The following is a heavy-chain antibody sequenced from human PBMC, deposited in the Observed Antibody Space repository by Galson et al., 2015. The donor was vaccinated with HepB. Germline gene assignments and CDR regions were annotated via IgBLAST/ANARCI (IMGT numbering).Heavy chain of an antibody. CDR1: GGSFTGPY. Sequence: SETLSLTCAVYGGSFTGPYWNWIRQPPGKGLEWIGEINHSGSTNYNPSLKSRVTTSVDTSKNQFSLKLTSVTAADTAVYYCASSFSGPKLVTSRSYFDCWGQGTLVIVSS. D-gene: IGHD5-12*01. V-gene: IGHV4-34*01. J-gene: IGHJ4*02. CDR3: ASSFSGPKLVTSRSYFDC. CDR2: INHSGST.